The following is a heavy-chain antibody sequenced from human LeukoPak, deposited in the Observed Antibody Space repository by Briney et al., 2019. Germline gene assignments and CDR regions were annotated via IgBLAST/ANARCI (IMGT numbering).Heavy chain of an antibody. J-gene: IGHJ4*02. V-gene: IGHV3-48*01. D-gene: IGHD6-19*01. CDR3: ARDSEPLGGWYGGSYYFDY. Sequence: GGSLRLSCAASGFTFSGYGMNWVRQTPGKGLDWVAYISGSDSTIYYADSVRGRFTISRDNSKNTLYLQMNSLRAEDTAVYYCARDSEPLGGWYGGSYYFDYWGQGTLVTVSS. CDR2: ISGSDSTI. CDR1: GFTFSGYG.